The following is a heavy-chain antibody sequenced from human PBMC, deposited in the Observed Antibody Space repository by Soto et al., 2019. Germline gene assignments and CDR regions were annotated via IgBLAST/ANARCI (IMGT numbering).Heavy chain of an antibody. V-gene: IGHV4-59*08. CDR3: ARREQYYYGSGSLGWFDP. J-gene: IGHJ5*02. Sequence: SETLSLTCTVSGGSISSYYWSWIRRPPGKGLEWIGYIYYSGSTNYNPSLKSRVTISVDTSKNQFSLKLSSVTAADTAVYYCARREQYYYGSGSLGWFDPWGQGTLVTVSS. CDR2: IYYSGST. CDR1: GGSISSYY. D-gene: IGHD3-10*01.